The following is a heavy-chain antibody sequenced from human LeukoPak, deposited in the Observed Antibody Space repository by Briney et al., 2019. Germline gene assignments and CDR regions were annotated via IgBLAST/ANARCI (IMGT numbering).Heavy chain of an antibody. D-gene: IGHD3-22*01. V-gene: IGHV3-53*01. CDR1: GFTVSSNY. Sequence: PGGSLRLSCAASGFTVSSNYMSWVRQAPGKGLEWVSVIYSGGSIYYADSVKGRFTISRDNSKNTLYLQMNSLRAEDTAVYYCARGKHDSSGYYYNGIDYWGQGTLVTVSS. J-gene: IGHJ4*02. CDR2: IYSGGSI. CDR3: ARGKHDSSGYYYNGIDY.